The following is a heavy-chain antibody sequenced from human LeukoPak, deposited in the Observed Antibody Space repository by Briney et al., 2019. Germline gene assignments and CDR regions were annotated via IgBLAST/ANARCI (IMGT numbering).Heavy chain of an antibody. Sequence: SETLSLTCTVSGGSISSGDYYWSWIRQPPGKGLEWIGYIYYSGSTYYNPSLKSRVTISVDTSKDQFSLKLSSVTAADTAVYYCARDGSINYYDSSGGDAFDIWGQGTMVTVSS. CDR2: IYYSGST. CDR3: ARDGSINYYDSSGGDAFDI. V-gene: IGHV4-30-4*08. CDR1: GGSISSGDYY. J-gene: IGHJ3*02. D-gene: IGHD3-22*01.